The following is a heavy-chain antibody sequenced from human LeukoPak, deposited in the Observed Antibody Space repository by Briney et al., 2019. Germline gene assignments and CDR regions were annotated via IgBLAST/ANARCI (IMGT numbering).Heavy chain of an antibody. V-gene: IGHV1-69*04. J-gene: IGHJ3*02. CDR1: GGTFSSYS. CDR2: IIPILGIA. D-gene: IGHD3-10*01. CDR3: ARDVTMVSGAFDI. Sequence: ASVKVSCKASGGTFSSYSISWVRQAPGQGLEWMGRIIPILGIANYAQKFKGRVTITADKSTSTVYMELSSLRSEDTAVYYCARDVTMVSGAFDIWGQGTMVTVSS.